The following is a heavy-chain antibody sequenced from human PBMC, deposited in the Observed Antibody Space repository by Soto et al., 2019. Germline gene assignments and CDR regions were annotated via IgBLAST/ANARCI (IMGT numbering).Heavy chain of an antibody. CDR2: ISGSGGST. Sequence: EVQLLESGGGLVQPGGSLRLSCAASGFTFSSYGMSWVRQAPGKGLEWVSGISGSGGSTYYADSVKGRFTISRDNPNDTLYLQMNSRRAEDTAVYYCAKEGRYSSSRGYFDYWGQGTLVTVSS. CDR1: GFTFSSYG. CDR3: AKEGRYSSSRGYFDY. D-gene: IGHD6-13*01. J-gene: IGHJ4*02. V-gene: IGHV3-23*01.